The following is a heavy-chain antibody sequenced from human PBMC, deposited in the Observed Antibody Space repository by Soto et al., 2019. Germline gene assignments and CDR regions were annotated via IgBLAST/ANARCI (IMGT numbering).Heavy chain of an antibody. J-gene: IGHJ6*02. CDR1: VYTVTTFF. D-gene: IGHD1-26*01. CDR3: ESEAIVAGATTGMEV. Sequence: SVKVAYKSSVYTVTTFFMHLVRQAPGQGLEWMGVINPGYPAGRSTNYAQKFQGRVTMTTDTSTSTVYMELSRLRSDDTAVYYCESEAIVAGATTGMEVWGQGTTVTVSS. CDR2: INPGYPAGRST. V-gene: IGHV1-46*01.